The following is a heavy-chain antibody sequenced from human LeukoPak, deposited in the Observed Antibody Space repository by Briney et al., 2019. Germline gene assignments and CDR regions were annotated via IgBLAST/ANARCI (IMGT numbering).Heavy chain of an antibody. CDR3: AKYGGYNSRPRRYFDY. Sequence: GGSLTLSCAASGFTFSSYAMSWVRQAPGKGLEWVSAISGSGGSTYYADSVKGRFTISRDNSKNTLYLQMNSLRAEDTAVYYCAKYGGYNSRPRRYFDYWGQGTLVTVSS. V-gene: IGHV3-23*01. J-gene: IGHJ4*02. D-gene: IGHD5-24*01. CDR1: GFTFSSYA. CDR2: ISGSGGST.